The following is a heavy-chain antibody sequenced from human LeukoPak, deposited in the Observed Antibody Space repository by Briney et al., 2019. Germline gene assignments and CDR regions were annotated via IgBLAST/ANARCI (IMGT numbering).Heavy chain of an antibody. D-gene: IGHD6-6*01. V-gene: IGHV3-48*03. CDR3: AGGIAARPFYYYGMDV. J-gene: IGHJ6*02. CDR2: ISSSGSTI. Sequence: PGGSLRLSCAASGFTFSSYAMSWVRQAPGKGLEWVSYISSSGSTIYYADSVKGRFTISRDNAKNSLYLQMNSLRAEDTAVYYCAGGIAARPFYYYGMDVWGQGTTVTVSS. CDR1: GFTFSSYA.